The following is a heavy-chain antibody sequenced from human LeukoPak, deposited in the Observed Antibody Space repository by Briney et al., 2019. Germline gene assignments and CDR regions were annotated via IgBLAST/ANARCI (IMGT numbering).Heavy chain of an antibody. CDR2: IYYTGST. V-gene: IGHV4-31*03. CDR3: ARFLSYYYDSSGYAEGPNDAFDI. D-gene: IGHD3-22*01. Sequence: SETLSLTCTVSGGSISSGGYYWNWIRQHPGKGLEWIGYIYYTGSTYYNPSLKSRVTTSVDTTKNQFSLKLSSVTAADTAVYYCARFLSYYYDSSGYAEGPNDAFDIWGQGTMVTVSS. J-gene: IGHJ3*02. CDR1: GGSISSGGYY.